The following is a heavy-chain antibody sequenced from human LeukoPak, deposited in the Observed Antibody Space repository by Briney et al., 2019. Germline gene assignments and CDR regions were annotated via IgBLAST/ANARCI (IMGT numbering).Heavy chain of an antibody. V-gene: IGHV4-30-4*08. CDR1: GGSISSGDYY. J-gene: IGHJ5*02. CDR2: IYYSGST. Sequence: PSQTLSLTCTVSGGSISSGDYYWSRIRQPPGKGLEWIGYIYYSGSTYYNPSLKSRVTISVDTSKNQFSLKLSSVTAADTAVYYCARVWYQLLAGWLDPWGQGTLVTVSS. D-gene: IGHD2-2*01. CDR3: ARVWYQLLAGWLDP.